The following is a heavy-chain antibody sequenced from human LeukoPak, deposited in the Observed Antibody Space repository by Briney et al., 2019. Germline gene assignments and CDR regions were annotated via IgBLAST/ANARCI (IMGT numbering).Heavy chain of an antibody. CDR2: VYTSGST. CDR1: GGSISSGTYY. Sequence: SETLSLTCTVSGGSISSGTYYWSWIRQPAGKGLEWIGRVYTSGSTYYNPSLKSRVTLSLDTSNNQFSLKLSSVTAADTAVYYCARGVIAAGGNDFDYWGQGTLVTVSS. CDR3: ARGVIAAGGNDFDY. V-gene: IGHV4-61*02. D-gene: IGHD6-13*01. J-gene: IGHJ4*02.